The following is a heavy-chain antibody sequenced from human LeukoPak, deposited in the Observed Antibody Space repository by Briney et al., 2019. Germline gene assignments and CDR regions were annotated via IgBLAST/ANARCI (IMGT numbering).Heavy chain of an antibody. V-gene: IGHV4-61*02. J-gene: IGHJ6*01. D-gene: IGHD2-2*01. CDR2: IYTSGST. CDR1: GGSISSGSYY. CDR3: ARSIYIVVVPAAAYYYGMDV. Sequence: PSETLSLTCTVSGGSISSGSYYWSWIRQPAGKGLEWIGRIYTSGSTNYNPSLKSRVTISVDTSKNQFSLKLSSVTAADTAVYYCARSIYIVVVPAAAYYYGMDVWGKGPRSPSPQ.